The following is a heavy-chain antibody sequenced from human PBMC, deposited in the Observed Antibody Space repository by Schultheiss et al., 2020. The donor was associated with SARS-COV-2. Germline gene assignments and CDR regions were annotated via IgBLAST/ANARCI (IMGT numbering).Heavy chain of an antibody. CDR3: ARDSRTSIAARPSFDY. D-gene: IGHD6-6*01. J-gene: IGHJ4*02. Sequence: ASVKVSCKASGYTFTGYYMHWVRQAPGQGLEWMGWINPNSGGTNYAQKFQGRVTITADESTSTAYMELSSLRSEDTAVYYCARDSRTSIAARPSFDYWGKGTLVTVSS. CDR1: GYTFTGYY. CDR2: INPNSGGT. V-gene: IGHV1-2*02.